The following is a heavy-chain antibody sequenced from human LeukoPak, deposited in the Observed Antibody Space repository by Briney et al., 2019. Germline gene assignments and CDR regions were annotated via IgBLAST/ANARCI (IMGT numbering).Heavy chain of an antibody. CDR2: ISGSGGST. CDR1: GFTVSSNY. J-gene: IGHJ4*02. D-gene: IGHD6-19*01. V-gene: IGHV3-23*01. CDR3: AKVIKRGWYSDY. Sequence: GGSLRLSCAASGFTVSSNYMSWVRQAPGKGLEWVSAISGSGGSTYYADSVKGRFTISRDNSKNTLYLQMNSLRAEDTAVYYCAKVIKRGWYSDYWGQGTLVTVSS.